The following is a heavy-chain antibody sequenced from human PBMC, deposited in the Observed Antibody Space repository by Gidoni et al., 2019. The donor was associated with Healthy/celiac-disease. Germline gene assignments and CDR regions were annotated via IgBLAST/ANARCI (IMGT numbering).Heavy chain of an antibody. CDR2: INHSGST. V-gene: IGHV4-34*01. J-gene: IGHJ5*02. CDR3: ARAKSRNIVVVPAAGKTNWFDP. Sequence: QVQLQQWGAGLLKPSETLSLTCAVYGGSFSGYYWSWIRQPPGKGLEWIGEINHSGSTNYNPSLKSRVTISVDTSKNQFSLKLSSVTAADTAVYYCARAKSRNIVVVPAAGKTNWFDPWGQGTLVTVSS. CDR1: GGSFSGYY. D-gene: IGHD2-2*01.